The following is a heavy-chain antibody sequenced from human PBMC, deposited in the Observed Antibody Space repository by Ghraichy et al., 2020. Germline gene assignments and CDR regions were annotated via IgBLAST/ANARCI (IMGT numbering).Heavy chain of an antibody. J-gene: IGHJ4*02. V-gene: IGHV3-21*01. CDR2: ISSTSRYI. D-gene: IGHD6-13*01. CDR3: ARVNPTIAAAGFDY. Sequence: GESLNISCAASGFSFSSYNMHWVRQAPGKGLEWVSSISSTSRYIHYADSLKGRFTISRDNAKNSLYLQMNNLRAEDTAVYYCARVNPTIAAAGFDYWGQGTLVTVSS. CDR1: GFSFSSYN.